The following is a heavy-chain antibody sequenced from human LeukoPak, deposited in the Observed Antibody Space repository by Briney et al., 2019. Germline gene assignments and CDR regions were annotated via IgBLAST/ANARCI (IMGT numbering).Heavy chain of an antibody. CDR1: GFTVSSNY. V-gene: IGHV3-53*01. CDR3: ARTPTLSSGYYDY. CDR2: IYSGGST. Sequence: GGSLRLSCAASGFTVSSNYMSWVRQAPGKGLEWVSVIYSGGSTYYADSVKGRFTISRDNSKNTLYLRMNSLRAEDTAVYYCARTPTLSSGYYDYWGQGTLVTVSS. J-gene: IGHJ4*02. D-gene: IGHD3-22*01.